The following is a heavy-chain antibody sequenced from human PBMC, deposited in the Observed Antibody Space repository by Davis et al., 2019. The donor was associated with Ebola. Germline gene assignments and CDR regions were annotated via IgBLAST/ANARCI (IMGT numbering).Heavy chain of an antibody. J-gene: IGHJ6*02. CDR2: INPSGGST. CDR3: ARALPDFSARTHYYFYAVDV. D-gene: IGHD3-3*01. V-gene: IGHV1-46*01. CDR1: GYTFTSYY. Sequence: AASVTVSCKASGYTFTSYYMHWVRQAPGQGLEWMGIINPSGGSTSYAQKFQGRVTMTRDTSTSTVYMELSSLGSEDSAIYYCARALPDFSARTHYYFYAVDVWGQGTTVTVSS.